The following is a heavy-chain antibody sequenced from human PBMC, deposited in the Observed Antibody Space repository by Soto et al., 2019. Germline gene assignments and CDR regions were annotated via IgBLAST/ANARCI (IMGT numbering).Heavy chain of an antibody. V-gene: IGHV3-21*01. D-gene: IGHD2-21*02. CDR2: ISSSSYI. Sequence: GGSLRLSCAASGFTFSTSTMTWVRQAPGKGLEWVSSISSSSYIYYADSVKGRFTISRDNAKNSLYLQMNSLRAEDTAVYYCARNMHIVVVTARSAFDIWGQGTMVTVSS. J-gene: IGHJ3*02. CDR1: GFTFSTST. CDR3: ARNMHIVVVTARSAFDI.